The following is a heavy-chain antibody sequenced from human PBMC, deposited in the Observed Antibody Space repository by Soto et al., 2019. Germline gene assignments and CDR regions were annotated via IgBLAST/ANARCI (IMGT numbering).Heavy chain of an antibody. D-gene: IGHD3-10*01. CDR2: IKSSTDGGTT. V-gene: IGHV3-15*07. J-gene: IGHJ6*02. Sequence: EVQLVESGGGLVKPGGSLRLSCVASGFTFSSGWMNWVRQAPGKGLEWVGRIKSSTDGGTTDYAAPVKGRFTISRGDTKNTLYLQWDTLTTPYTAVHYCTTDVHAILWVVESSQYGVEVWGQATTV. CDR3: TTDVHAILWVVESSQYGVEV. CDR1: GFTFSSGW.